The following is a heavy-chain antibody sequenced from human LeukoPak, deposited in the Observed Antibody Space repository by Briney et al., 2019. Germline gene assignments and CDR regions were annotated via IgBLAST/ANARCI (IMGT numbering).Heavy chain of an antibody. CDR3: ARAPPSAAGYYYGMDV. J-gene: IGHJ6*02. D-gene: IGHD6-13*01. CDR2: IYYSGST. CDR1: GGLISSYY. Sequence: SETLSLTCTVSGGLISSYYWSWIRQPPGKGLAWIGYIYYSGSTKYNPSLKSRVTISVDTSKNQFSLKLTSVTAADTAEYYCARAPPSAAGYYYGMDVWGQGTTVTVSS. V-gene: IGHV4-59*01.